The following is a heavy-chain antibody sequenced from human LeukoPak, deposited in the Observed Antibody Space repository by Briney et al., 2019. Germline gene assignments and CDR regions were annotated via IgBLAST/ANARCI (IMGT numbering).Heavy chain of an antibody. D-gene: IGHD6-6*01. CDR2: FDPEDGET. V-gene: IGHV1-24*01. Sequence: ASVKVSCKVSGYTLTELSMHWVRQAPGKGLEWMGGFDPEDGETIYAQKFQGRVTMTEDTSTDTAYMELSSLRSEDTAVYYCATEGGLQLVPFYYYYMDVWGKGTTVTVSS. J-gene: IGHJ6*03. CDR1: GYTLTELS. CDR3: ATEGGLQLVPFYYYYMDV.